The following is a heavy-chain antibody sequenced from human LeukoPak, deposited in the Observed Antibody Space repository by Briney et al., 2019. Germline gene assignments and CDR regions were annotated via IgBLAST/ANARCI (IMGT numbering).Heavy chain of an antibody. CDR3: ASGYSYGYYYFDY. V-gene: IGHV3-53*01. D-gene: IGHD5-18*01. CDR2: IYSGGST. J-gene: IGHJ4*02. CDR1: GFTVSSNY. Sequence: GGSLRLSCAASGFTVSSNYMSWVRQAPGKGLEWVSVIYSGGSTYYADSVMGRFTISRDNSKNTLYLQMNSLRVEDTAVYYCASGYSYGYYYFDYWGQGTLVTVSS.